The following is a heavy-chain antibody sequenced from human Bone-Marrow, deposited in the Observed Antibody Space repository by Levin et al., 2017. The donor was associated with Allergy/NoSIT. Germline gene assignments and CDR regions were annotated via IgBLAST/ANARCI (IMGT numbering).Heavy chain of an antibody. CDR1: GFTFSNYD. J-gene: IGHJ4*02. V-gene: IGHV3-13*04. CDR2: IGVSGYT. CDR3: AREGGVTGTLDY. Sequence: ASVKVSCTASGFTFSNYDMHWVRQGTGKGVEWVANIGVSGYTYYPDSVKGRFTVSRENAKNSLYLQMNSLTAGDTAVYYCAREGGVTGTLDYWGQGTLVTVSS. D-gene: IGHD6-19*01.